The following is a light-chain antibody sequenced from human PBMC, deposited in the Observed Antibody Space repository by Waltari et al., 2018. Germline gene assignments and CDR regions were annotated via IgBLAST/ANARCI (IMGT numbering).Light chain of an antibody. J-gene: IGLJ3*02. CDR3: SSYTSSSWV. Sequence: QSALTQPASVSGSPGQSITISCTGTRSDVGGYNHVSWHQQHPGKAPKLMIYDVSNRPSGVSNRFSGSKSGNTASLTISGLQAEDEADYYCSSYTSSSWVFGGGTRLTVL. V-gene: IGLV2-14*03. CDR1: RSDVGGYNH. CDR2: DVS.